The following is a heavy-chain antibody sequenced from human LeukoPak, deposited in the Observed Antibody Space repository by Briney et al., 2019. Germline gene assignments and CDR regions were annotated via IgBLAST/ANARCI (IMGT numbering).Heavy chain of an antibody. Sequence: GGSLRLSCAASGFSFSTYYVNWVRQAPGKGLEWVSCISSSSTYIYYSDSVRGRFAISRHNSKNTLYLQMNSLRAEDTAVYYCARSLGAVHGAFDIWGQGTMVTVSS. D-gene: IGHD6-25*01. J-gene: IGHJ3*02. CDR3: ARSLGAVHGAFDI. CDR2: ISSSSTYI. V-gene: IGHV3-21*04. CDR1: GFSFSTYY.